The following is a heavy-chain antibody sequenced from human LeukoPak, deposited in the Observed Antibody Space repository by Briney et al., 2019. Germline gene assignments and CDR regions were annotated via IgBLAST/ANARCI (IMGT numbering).Heavy chain of an antibody. CDR1: GYTFTGYY. V-gene: IGHV1-2*02. J-gene: IGHJ4*02. CDR2: INPNSGGT. CDR3: ARVYSRVRGDYHASGY. D-gene: IGHD4-17*01. Sequence: ASVTVSCKASGYTFTGYYMHWVRQAPGQGLEWMGWINPNSGGTNYAQKFQGRVTMTRDTSISTAYMELSRLRSDDTAVYYCARVYSRVRGDYHASGYWGQGTLVTVSS.